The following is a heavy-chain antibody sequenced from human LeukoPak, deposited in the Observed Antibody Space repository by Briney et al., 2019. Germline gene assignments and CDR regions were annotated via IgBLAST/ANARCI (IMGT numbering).Heavy chain of an antibody. CDR3: ASIRTYWLALDY. CDR1: GFTFSSYS. CDR2: ISSSSSYI. V-gene: IGHV3-21*01. D-gene: IGHD6-19*01. Sequence: PGGSLRLSCAASGFTFSSYSMNWVRQAPGKGLEWVSSISSSSSYIYYADSVKGRFTISRDNAKNSLYLQMNSRRAEDTAVYYCASIRTYWLALDYWGQGTLVTVSS. J-gene: IGHJ4*02.